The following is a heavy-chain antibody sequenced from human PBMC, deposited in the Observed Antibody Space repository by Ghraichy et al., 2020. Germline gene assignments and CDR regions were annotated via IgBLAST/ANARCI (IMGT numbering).Heavy chain of an antibody. CDR1: GGTFSSYA. D-gene: IGHD3-22*01. V-gene: IGHV1-69*13. CDR3: ALKSYDSSGYAPEDY. CDR2: IIPIFGTA. Sequence: SVKVSCKASGGTFSSYAISWVRQAPGQGLEWMGGIIPIFGTANYAQKFRGRVTITADESTSTAYMELSSLRSEDTAVYYCALKSYDSSGYAPEDYWSQGPLVTVSS. J-gene: IGHJ4*02.